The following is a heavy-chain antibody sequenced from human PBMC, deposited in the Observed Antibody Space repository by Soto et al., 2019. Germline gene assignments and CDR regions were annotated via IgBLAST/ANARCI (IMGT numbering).Heavy chain of an antibody. J-gene: IGHJ5*02. V-gene: IGHV3-21*01. CDR1: GFTFSGNT. D-gene: IGHD5-18*01. CDR3: ARERGTSDTRWFDP. Sequence: GGSLRLSCAASGFTFSGNTMVWVRQAPGRGLEWVSSIDYSSTYIYYADSVKGRFTISRDNAKDSLYLQMNSLRAEDTALYYCARERGTSDTRWFDPWGQGTLVTVSS. CDR2: IDYSSTYI.